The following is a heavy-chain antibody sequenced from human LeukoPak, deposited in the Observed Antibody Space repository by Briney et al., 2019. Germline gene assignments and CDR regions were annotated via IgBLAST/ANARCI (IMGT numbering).Heavy chain of an antibody. CDR3: ARAVGSSGWFDY. D-gene: IGHD6-19*01. J-gene: IGHJ4*02. Sequence: GGSLRLSCAASGFTFSSYSMNWVRQAPGKGLEWVSSISSSSSYVYYADSVKGRFTISRDNAKNSLYLQMNSLRAEDTAVYHCARAVGSSGWFDYWGQGTLVTVSS. V-gene: IGHV3-21*01. CDR1: GFTFSSYS. CDR2: ISSSSSYV.